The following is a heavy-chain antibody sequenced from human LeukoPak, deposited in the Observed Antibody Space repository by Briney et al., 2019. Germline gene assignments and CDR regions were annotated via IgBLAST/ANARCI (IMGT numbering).Heavy chain of an antibody. D-gene: IGHD6-19*01. CDR2: ISHDGSDK. V-gene: IGHV3-30*18. J-gene: IGHJ4*02. CDR3: AKDLSGGWSLDY. CDR1: GFTFSTYG. Sequence: GGSLRLSCGASGFTFSTYGMHWVRQAPGKGLEWVAVISHDGSDKHYADSVKGRFSIPRDNSKNTLYLQTNSLRGEDTAVYYCAKDLSGGWSLDYWGQGTLVTVSS.